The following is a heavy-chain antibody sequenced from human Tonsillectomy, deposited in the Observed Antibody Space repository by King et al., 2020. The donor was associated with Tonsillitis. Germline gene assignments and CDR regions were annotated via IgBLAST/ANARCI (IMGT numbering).Heavy chain of an antibody. CDR1: GGSISSYY. CDR2: IYYSGST. Sequence: QLQESGPGLVKPSGTLSLTCTVSGGSISSYYWSCIRQPPGKGLEWIGYIYYSGSTNYNPSLKSRVTISVDTAKNQFSLKLSSVTAADTAVYYCARGDPRSHTLFGYWGQGTLVTVSS. V-gene: IGHV4-59*08. CDR3: ARGDPRSHTLFGY. D-gene: IGHD2-21*02. J-gene: IGHJ4*02.